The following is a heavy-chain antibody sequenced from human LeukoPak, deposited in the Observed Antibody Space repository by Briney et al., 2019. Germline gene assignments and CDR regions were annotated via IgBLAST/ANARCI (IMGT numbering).Heavy chain of an antibody. J-gene: IGHJ4*02. D-gene: IGHD2-2*02. Sequence: SETLSLTCAVSGYSISSGYYWGWIRQPPGTGLEWIGSIYHSGSTYYNPSLKSRVTISVDTSKNQFSLKLSSVTAADTAVYYCARRICSSTSCYTGQFDYWGQGTLVTVSS. CDR3: ARRICSSTSCYTGQFDY. V-gene: IGHV4-38-2*01. CDR1: GYSISSGYY. CDR2: IYHSGST.